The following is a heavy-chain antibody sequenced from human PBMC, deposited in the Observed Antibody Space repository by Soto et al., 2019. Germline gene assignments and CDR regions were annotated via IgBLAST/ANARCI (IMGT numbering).Heavy chain of an antibody. Sequence: ASVKVSCKASGYTFTSYAMHWVRQAPGQRLEWMGWINAGNGNTKYSQKFQGRVTITRDTSASTAYMELSSLRSEDTAVYYCARDDSGFSGSHHIDYFNHWGQGALVTVSS. CDR1: GYTFTSYA. J-gene: IGHJ4*02. D-gene: IGHD1-26*01. CDR3: ARDDSGFSGSHHIDYFNH. CDR2: INAGNGNT. V-gene: IGHV1-3*01.